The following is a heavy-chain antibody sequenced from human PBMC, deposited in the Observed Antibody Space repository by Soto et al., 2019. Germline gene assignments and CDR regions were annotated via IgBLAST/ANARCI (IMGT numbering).Heavy chain of an antibody. CDR2: INHTGGT. V-gene: IGHV4-34*01. CDR3: ATRITVFGLLIPPFDP. J-gene: IGHJ5*02. Sequence: SRTLSLTCAVYGGSFNGYYLNWCRQRPGKGLEWIGEINHTGGTHYNPSLKSRVTMSVDTSKNQFSLRLSSVTAADTAIYYCATRITVFGLLIPPFDPWGQGTQVTVYS. D-gene: IGHD3-3*01. CDR1: GGSFNGYY.